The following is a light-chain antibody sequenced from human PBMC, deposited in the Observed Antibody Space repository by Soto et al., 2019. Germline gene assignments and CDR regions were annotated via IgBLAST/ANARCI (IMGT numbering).Light chain of an antibody. J-gene: IGKJ1*01. CDR2: DAS. V-gene: IGKV1-5*01. CDR1: QSISSW. Sequence: DIQRTQSPSTLSSSVGDRVTITCRASQSISSWLAWYQQKPGKAPKLLIYDASSLESGVRSSVSGSGSGAEFTLTISRLQPDDFATYYCQHYNSWTVGQGTNVEIK. CDR3: QHYNSWT.